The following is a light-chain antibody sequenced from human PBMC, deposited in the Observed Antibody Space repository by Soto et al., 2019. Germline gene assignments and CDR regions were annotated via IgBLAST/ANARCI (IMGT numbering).Light chain of an antibody. V-gene: IGKV3-11*01. CDR1: QSVRSH. J-gene: IGKJ5*01. CDR3: QQRSDWPPIT. CDR2: DAS. Sequence: DTVLTQSPATLSLSPGETATLSCRASQSVRSHLAWYQQRPGQPPRLLIYDASYRATGVPLRFSGSGSGTEFTLTIRSLESGDSAIYYCQQRSDWPPITLGQGTRLEIK.